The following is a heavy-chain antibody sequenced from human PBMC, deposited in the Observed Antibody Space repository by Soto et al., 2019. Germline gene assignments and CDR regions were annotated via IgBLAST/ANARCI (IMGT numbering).Heavy chain of an antibody. CDR2: ISPYSGNT. V-gene: IGHV1-18*01. J-gene: IGHJ6*04. CDR3: AMVDNYVAPAPQDV. Sequence: QVQLVQSGDEVRKPGSSVKVSCKASGYIFVNYGIAWVRQAPGQGLEWMGWISPYSGNTHYASKVQGRLTMTTDTSKSTAYMDMGSLTSDGRAVHYCAMVDNYVAPAPQDVWGKGTTVTVSS. D-gene: IGHD3-16*01. CDR1: GYIFVNYG.